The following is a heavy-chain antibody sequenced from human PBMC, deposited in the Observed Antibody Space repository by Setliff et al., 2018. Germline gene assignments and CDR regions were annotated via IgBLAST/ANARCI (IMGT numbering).Heavy chain of an antibody. V-gene: IGHV2-5*02. CDR3: AQRVAWSTNWNQGWFDP. CDR2: IYWDDDK. CDR1: GFSLSTTGVG. J-gene: IGHJ5*02. D-gene: IGHD1-1*01. Sequence: SGPRCEPTQTLPLTCTFSGFSLSTTGVGVGWIRQPPGRALEWLAFIYWDDDKRYSPSLKSRLTITKDTSKNQVVLTMANMDPVDTATYYCAQRVAWSTNWNQGWFDPWGPGTLVTVSS.